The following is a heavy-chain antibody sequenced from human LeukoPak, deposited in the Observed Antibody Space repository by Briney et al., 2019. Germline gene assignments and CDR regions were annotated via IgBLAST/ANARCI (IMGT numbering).Heavy chain of an antibody. CDR3: AKDKYSSSYYFFDY. Sequence: GGSLRLSCAASGFTFSSYGMYWVRQAPGKGLEWVAFIRYDGSNKYYADSVKGRFTISRDNSKNTLYLQMNSLRAEDTAVYYCAKDKYSSSYYFFDYWGQGTLVSVSS. CDR2: IRYDGSNK. V-gene: IGHV3-30*02. J-gene: IGHJ4*02. CDR1: GFTFSSYG. D-gene: IGHD6-13*01.